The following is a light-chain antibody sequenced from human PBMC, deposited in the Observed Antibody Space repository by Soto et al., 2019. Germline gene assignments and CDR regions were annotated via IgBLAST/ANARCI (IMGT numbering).Light chain of an antibody. CDR3: VSYTSPGTYV. V-gene: IGLV2-14*03. CDR1: SSDISDYDS. J-gene: IGLJ1*01. Sequence: QSALTQPASVSGSPGQSITISCTGPSSDISDYDSVSWYQHRPGEAPDLKIFDFTYRPSGVSDRFSGSLSGNTASLTISGLQAEDEAEYYCVSYTSPGTYVFGPGTKLTVL. CDR2: DFT.